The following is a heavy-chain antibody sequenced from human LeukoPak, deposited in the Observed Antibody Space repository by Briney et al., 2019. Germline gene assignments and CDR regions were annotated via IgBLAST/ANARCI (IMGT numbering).Heavy chain of an antibody. D-gene: IGHD2-21*01. J-gene: IGHJ4*02. CDR2: MNPNSGNT. V-gene: IGHV1-8*01. CDR3: ARGLFRRPYYFDY. CDR1: GYTLISYD. Sequence: ASVKVSCKASGYTLISYDINWVRQATGQGLEWMGWMNPNSGNTGYAQKFQGRVTMTRNTSISTAYMELSSLRSEDTAVYYCARGLFRRPYYFDYWGQGTLVTVSS.